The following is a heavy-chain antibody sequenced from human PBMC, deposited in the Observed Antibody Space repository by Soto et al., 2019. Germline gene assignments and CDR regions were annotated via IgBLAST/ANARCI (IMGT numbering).Heavy chain of an antibody. CDR2: LRFSDSNK. CDR3: PREISIAARSGVPFDI. J-gene: IGHJ3*02. CDR1: GFAVSAYA. D-gene: IGHD6-6*01. Sequence: AGSLILSCVASGFAVSAYAINGVRHSPGKGLQLVSVLRFSDSNKHYADSVMGRFTISREDSKNTLYLQMTSLRAEDTALYYCPREISIAARSGVPFDIWGKGKMVTVS. V-gene: IGHV3-23*01.